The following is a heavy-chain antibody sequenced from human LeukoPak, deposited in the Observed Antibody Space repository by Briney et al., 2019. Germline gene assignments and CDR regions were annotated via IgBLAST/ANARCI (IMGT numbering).Heavy chain of an antibody. D-gene: IGHD5-18*01. J-gene: IGHJ6*02. CDR3: ASYSTRETQWIQLWPYYYYGMDV. V-gene: IGHV3-7*05. CDR2: IKQDRSEK. Sequence: GGSLRLSCAASGFTFSSYWMSWVRQAPGKGLEWVSNIKQDRSEKYYVDSVKGRFTISRDNAKNSLYLQMNSLRAEDTAVYYCASYSTRETQWIQLWPYYYYGMDVWGQGTTVTVSS. CDR1: GFTFSSYW.